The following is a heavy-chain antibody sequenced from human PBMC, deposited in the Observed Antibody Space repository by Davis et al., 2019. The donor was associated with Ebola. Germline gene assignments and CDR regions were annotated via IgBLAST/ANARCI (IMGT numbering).Heavy chain of an antibody. V-gene: IGHV6-1*01. CDR2: TYYTSKWHN. Sequence: HSQTLSLTCAISGDSVFGKNGAWNWIRQSPSRGLEWLGRTYYTSKWHNDYGESVKSRITINPDTSKNQLSLQLNSVTPEDTALYYCARGWLRAGMDVWGEGTTVTV. D-gene: IGHD5-18*01. CDR1: GDSVFGKNGA. J-gene: IGHJ6*02. CDR3: ARGWLRAGMDV.